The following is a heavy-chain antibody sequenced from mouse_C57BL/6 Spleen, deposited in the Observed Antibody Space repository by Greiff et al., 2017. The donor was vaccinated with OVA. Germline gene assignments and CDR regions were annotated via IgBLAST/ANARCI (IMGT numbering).Heavy chain of an antibody. CDR2: ISYSGST. CDR1: GYSITSDH. CDR3: ARGGSSGYSSYFDY. J-gene: IGHJ2*01. V-gene: IGHV3-8*01. Sequence: DVKLQESGPGLAKPSQTLSLTCSVTGYSITSDHWNWIRKFPGNKLEYMGYISYSGSTYYYPSLKSRISITRDTSKNQYYLQLNSVTTEDTATYYCARGGSSGYSSYFDYWGQGTTLTVSS. D-gene: IGHD3-2*02.